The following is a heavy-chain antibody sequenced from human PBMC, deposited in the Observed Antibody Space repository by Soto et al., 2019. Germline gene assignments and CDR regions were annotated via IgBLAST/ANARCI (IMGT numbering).Heavy chain of an antibody. V-gene: IGHV3-23*01. J-gene: IGHJ4*02. D-gene: IGHD3-22*01. CDR1: AFTFNNYA. CDR2: IGGSGRTT. Sequence: SLRLSCAASAFTFNNYAMSWVRQAPGKGLEWVSGIGGSGRTTYYADSVKGRFTISRDNSNNTLFLQMNSLRAEDTAVYYCAKSRYSDSSGDFYDYWGQGTLVTVSS. CDR3: AKSRYSDSSGDFYDY.